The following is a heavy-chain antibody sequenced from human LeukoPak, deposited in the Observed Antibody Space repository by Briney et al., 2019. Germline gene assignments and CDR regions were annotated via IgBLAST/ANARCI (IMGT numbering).Heavy chain of an antibody. CDR2: ISAYNGNT. J-gene: IGHJ3*02. D-gene: IGHD3-3*01. Sequence: ASVKVSCKASGYTFTSYGISWVRQAPGQGLEWMGWISAYNGNTNYAQKLQGRVTMTTDTSTSTAYMGLRSLRSDDTAVYYCARPSYYDFWSGYSAFDIWGQGTMVTVSS. V-gene: IGHV1-18*01. CDR3: ARPSYYDFWSGYSAFDI. CDR1: GYTFTSYG.